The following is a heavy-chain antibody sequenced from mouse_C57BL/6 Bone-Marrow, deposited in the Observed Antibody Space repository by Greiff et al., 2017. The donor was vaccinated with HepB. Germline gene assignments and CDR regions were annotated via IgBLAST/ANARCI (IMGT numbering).Heavy chain of an antibody. CDR2: IDPENGDT. D-gene: IGHD1-1*01. V-gene: IGHV14-4*01. CDR1: GFNIKDDY. Sequence: VQLQQSGAELVRPGASVKLSCTASGFNIKDDYMHWVKQRPEQGLEWIGWIDPENGDTEYASKFQGKATITADTSSNTAYLQLSSLTSDDTAVYYCTTLLRSWFAYWGQGTLVTVSA. J-gene: IGHJ3*01. CDR3: TTLLRSWFAY.